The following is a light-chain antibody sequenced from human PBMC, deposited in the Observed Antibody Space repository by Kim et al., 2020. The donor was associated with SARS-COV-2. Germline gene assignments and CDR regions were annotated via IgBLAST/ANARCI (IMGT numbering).Light chain of an antibody. CDR2: VGS. J-gene: IGKJ2*01. Sequence: IQLTQSPSSLSASVGDRVTITCRDSQAISNFLAWYQQKPGKAPTVLIYVGSTLQSGVPPRFSGRVSGADFTLTINSLQSEDSATYYCQQFNSYPYTFGHGTKLEI. CDR1: QAISNF. V-gene: IGKV1-9*01. CDR3: QQFNSYPYT.